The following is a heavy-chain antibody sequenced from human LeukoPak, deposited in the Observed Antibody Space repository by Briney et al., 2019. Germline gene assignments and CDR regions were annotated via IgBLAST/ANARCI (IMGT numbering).Heavy chain of an antibody. CDR2: ISWNSGSI. V-gene: IGHV3-9*01. CDR3: AKGHTGIAAAGSGRGYYFDY. CDR1: GFTFDDYA. J-gene: IGHJ4*02. D-gene: IGHD6-13*01. Sequence: GGSLRLSCAASGFTFDDYAMLWVRQAPGKGLEWVSGISWNSGSIGYADSVKGRFTISRDNAKNSLYLQMNSLRAEDTALYYCAKGHTGIAAAGSGRGYYFDYWGQGTLVTVSS.